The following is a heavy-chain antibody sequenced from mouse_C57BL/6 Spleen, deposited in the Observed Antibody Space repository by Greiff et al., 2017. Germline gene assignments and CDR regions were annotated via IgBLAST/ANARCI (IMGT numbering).Heavy chain of an antibody. V-gene: IGHV1-26*01. Sequence: EVQLQQSGPELVKPGASVKISCKASGYTFTDYYMNWVKQSPGKSLEWIGAINPNNGGTSYNQKFKGKATLTGDKSSSTASMELRSLTSEDSSVYYCARSWDPFAYGGQVTTRTLPS. D-gene: IGHD4-1*01. CDR3: ARSWDPFAY. CDR1: GYTFTDYY. CDR2: INPNNGGT. J-gene: IGHJ2*01.